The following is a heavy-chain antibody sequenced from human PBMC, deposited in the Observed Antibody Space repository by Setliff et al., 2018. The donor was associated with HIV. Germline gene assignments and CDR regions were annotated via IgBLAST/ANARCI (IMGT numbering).Heavy chain of an antibody. V-gene: IGHV4-59*01. CDR1: GGSISNYY. CDR2: ISNTGNT. Sequence: PSETLSLTCTVSGGSISNYYWSWIRQSPGKGLEWIGYISNTGNTKYNPSLKSRVTIAGDTSKNQFSVRLTSVTAADTAVYFCARGEVAATTWGDYWGQGTLVTVSS. J-gene: IGHJ4*02. CDR3: ARGEVAATTWGDY. D-gene: IGHD6-19*01.